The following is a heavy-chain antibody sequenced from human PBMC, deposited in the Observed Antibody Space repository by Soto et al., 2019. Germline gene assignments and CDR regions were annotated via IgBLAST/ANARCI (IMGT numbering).Heavy chain of an antibody. CDR3: ARGGHVVVVTAALDY. J-gene: IGHJ4*02. CDR1: GDTFTDYY. CDR2: VNPSGGHT. V-gene: IGHV1-46*01. Sequence: QVQLVQSGAEVKKPGASVKVSCKASGDTFTDYYIHWVRQAPGQGLEWMGTVNPSGGHTTYAQHFLGRMTMARDTSTSTLYMELASLTSEDTAIYFCARGGHVVVVTAALDYWGQGTLVTVSS. D-gene: IGHD2-21*02.